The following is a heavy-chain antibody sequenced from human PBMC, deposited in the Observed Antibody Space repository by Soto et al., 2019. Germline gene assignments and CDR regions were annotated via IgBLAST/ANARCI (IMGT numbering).Heavy chain of an antibody. D-gene: IGHD3-10*01. V-gene: IGHV4-39*01. Sequence: SETLSLTCTFSVGSISSSSYYCGWVRQPPWKGLEWIGSIYYSGSTYYNPSLKSRVTISVDTSKNQFSLKLSSVTAADTAVYYCARTYYYGSGSYSNWFEPWGQGTLVSVS. J-gene: IGHJ5*02. CDR1: VGSISSSSYY. CDR2: IYYSGST. CDR3: ARTYYYGSGSYSNWFEP.